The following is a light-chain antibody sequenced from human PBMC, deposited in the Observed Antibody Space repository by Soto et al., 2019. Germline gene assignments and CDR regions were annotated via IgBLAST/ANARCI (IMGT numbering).Light chain of an antibody. CDR2: GAS. CDR1: QSVSSSY. V-gene: IGKV3-20*01. CDR3: EQYGSSPWT. Sequence: EIVLTPSPGTLSLSPGERATLSCRASQSVSSSYLAWYQQKPGQARRPLSYGASSRAIGIPDRISGSRSGTGFTQSISRLEPEDFAVEYCEQYGSSPWTFGQGTNV. J-gene: IGKJ1*01.